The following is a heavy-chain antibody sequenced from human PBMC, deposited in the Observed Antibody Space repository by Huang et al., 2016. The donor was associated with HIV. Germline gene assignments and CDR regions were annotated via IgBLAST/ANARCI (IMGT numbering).Heavy chain of an antibody. CDR1: GGSLTTYY. V-gene: IGHV4-34*02. CDR2: VSDGGTT. CDR3: ARGVYGNGGAYWFFDL. J-gene: IGHJ2*01. D-gene: IGHD2-8*01. Sequence: QVQLQQRGAGLWKSSETVSLTCAVYGGSLTTYYWTWIRQSPPQGREWLGEVSDGGTTSYNPALKSRVTISVDTSNNQVSLKLRAVTAADTAVYYCARGVYGNGGAYWFFDLWGRGTLVTVSS.